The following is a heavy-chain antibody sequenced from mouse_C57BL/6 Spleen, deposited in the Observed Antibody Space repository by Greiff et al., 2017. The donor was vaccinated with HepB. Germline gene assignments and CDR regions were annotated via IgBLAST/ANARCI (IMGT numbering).Heavy chain of an antibody. D-gene: IGHD1-1*01. Sequence: QVQLQQSGAELAKPGASVKLSCKASGYTFTSYWMHWVKQRPGQGLEWIGYINPSSGYTKYNQKFKDKATLTADKSSSTAYMQLSSLTYEDSAVYSCARRYYGISYDGYFDVWGTGTTVTVSS. CDR2: INPSSGYT. V-gene: IGHV1-7*01. CDR3: ARRYYGISYDGYFDV. CDR1: GYTFTSYW. J-gene: IGHJ1*03.